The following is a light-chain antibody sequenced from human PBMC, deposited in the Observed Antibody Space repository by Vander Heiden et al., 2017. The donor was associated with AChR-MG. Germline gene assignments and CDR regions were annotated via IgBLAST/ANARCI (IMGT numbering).Light chain of an antibody. Sequence: QSVLTQPPSASGPPGPRVTISCSGSNSNIGSNSVNWYQQLPGTAPKLLIYSSNQRPSGVPDRFSGSKSGTSASLAISGLQSDDEADYYCAAWDDKLNGPVFGGGTKLTVL. J-gene: IGLJ2*01. V-gene: IGLV1-44*01. CDR2: SSN. CDR3: AAWDDKLNGPV. CDR1: NSNIGSNS.